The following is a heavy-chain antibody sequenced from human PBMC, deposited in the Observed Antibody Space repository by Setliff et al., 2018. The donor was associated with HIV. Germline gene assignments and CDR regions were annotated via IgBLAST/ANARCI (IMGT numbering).Heavy chain of an antibody. CDR2: ISPDDSDT. J-gene: IGHJ5*02. Sequence: GESLKISCRGSGYIFTSYWIGWVRQMPGKGLEWMGIISPDDSDTRYSPSFQGQVTISVDKSTSTAYLQWSSLKASDSAIYYCARHFGISYRSPFDPWGQGTLVTVSS. CDR1: GYIFTSYW. D-gene: IGHD3-3*01. V-gene: IGHV5-51*01. CDR3: ARHFGISYRSPFDP.